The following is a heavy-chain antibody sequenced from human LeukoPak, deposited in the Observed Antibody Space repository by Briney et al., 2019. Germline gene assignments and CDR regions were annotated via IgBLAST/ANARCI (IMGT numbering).Heavy chain of an antibody. J-gene: IGHJ3*02. Sequence: ASVRVSCKASGYTFTSYYMHWVRQAPGQGLEWMGLINPSGGSTSYAQKFQGRVTMTRDTSMSTVYMELSSLRSEDTAVYYCARFSGSYHADAFDIWGQGTMVTVSS. V-gene: IGHV1-46*01. CDR2: INPSGGST. D-gene: IGHD1-26*01. CDR1: GYTFTSYY. CDR3: ARFSGSYHADAFDI.